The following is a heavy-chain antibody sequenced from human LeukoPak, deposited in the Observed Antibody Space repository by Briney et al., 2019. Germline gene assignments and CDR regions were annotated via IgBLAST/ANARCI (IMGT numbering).Heavy chain of an antibody. Sequence: GRSLRLSCAASGFTFDDYAMHWVRHAPGKGLEWVSGISWNSGSIGYADSVKGRFTISRDNAKNSLYLQTNSLRAEDTALYYCAKDRSSGTFDYWGQGTLVTVSS. CDR3: AKDRSSGTFDY. CDR2: ISWNSGSI. J-gene: IGHJ4*02. D-gene: IGHD3-3*01. CDR1: GFTFDDYA. V-gene: IGHV3-9*01.